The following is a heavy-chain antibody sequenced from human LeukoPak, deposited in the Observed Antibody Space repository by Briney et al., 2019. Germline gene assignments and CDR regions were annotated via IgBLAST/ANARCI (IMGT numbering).Heavy chain of an antibody. CDR2: ISGSGGST. V-gene: IGHV3-23*01. Sequence: PGGSLRLSCAASGFTFSSYAMSWVRQAPGKGLERVSAISGSGGSTYYADSVKGRFTISRDNSKNTLYLQMNSLRAEDTAVYYCAKLRDGDPVGYFDYWGQGTLVTVSS. J-gene: IGHJ4*02. CDR3: AKLRDGDPVGYFDY. CDR1: GFTFSSYA. D-gene: IGHD4-17*01.